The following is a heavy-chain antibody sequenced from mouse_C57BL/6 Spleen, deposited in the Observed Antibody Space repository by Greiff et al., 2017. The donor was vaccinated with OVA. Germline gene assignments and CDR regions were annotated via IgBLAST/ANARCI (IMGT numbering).Heavy chain of an antibody. CDR3: TRREHCYGSSYGFAY. D-gene: IGHD1-1*01. CDR2: IDPETGGT. CDR1: GYTFTDYE. Sequence: QVQLQQSGAELVRPGASVTLSCKASGYTFTDYEMHWVKQTPVHGLEWIGAIDPETGGTAYNQKFKGKAILTADKSSSTAYMELRSLTSEDSAVYYCTRREHCYGSSYGFAYWGQGTLVTVSA. J-gene: IGHJ3*01. V-gene: IGHV1-15*01.